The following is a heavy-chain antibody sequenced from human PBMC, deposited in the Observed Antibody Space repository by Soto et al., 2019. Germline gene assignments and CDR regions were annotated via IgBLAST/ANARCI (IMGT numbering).Heavy chain of an antibody. CDR3: ATPAGLAPAHYCGMDV. CDR2: ISYDGSNK. D-gene: IGHD2-2*01. Sequence: QVQLVESGGGVVQPGRSLRLSCAASGFNISNYGFHWVRQAPGKGLEWVAVISYDGSNKYYADFVKGRFTISRDNSKNTLYLQMNSLGAEDTAVFYCATPAGLAPAHYCGMDVWGQGTTVTVSS. CDR1: GFNISNYG. V-gene: IGHV3-30*03. J-gene: IGHJ6*02.